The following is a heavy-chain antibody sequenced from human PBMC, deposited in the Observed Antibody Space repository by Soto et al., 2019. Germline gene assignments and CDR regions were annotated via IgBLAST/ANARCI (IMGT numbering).Heavy chain of an antibody. V-gene: IGHV3-74*01. Sequence: GGSLRLSCAASGFTFSNYWMHWVRQAPGKGLVWVSLIDDGSTTRYADSVRGRFTISRDNAKNTVYLQINSLTPEDTAVYYCARDKSGPADYWGQGTLVTVSS. CDR2: IDDGSTT. CDR1: GFTFSNYW. CDR3: ARDKSGPADY. D-gene: IGHD3-3*01. J-gene: IGHJ4*02.